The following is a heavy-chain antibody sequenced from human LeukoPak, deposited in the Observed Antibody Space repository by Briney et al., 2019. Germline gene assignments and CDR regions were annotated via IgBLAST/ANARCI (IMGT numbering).Heavy chain of an antibody. V-gene: IGHV3-48*01. CDR1: GFTFSSYS. CDR3: ARDLLTVTTYG. D-gene: IGHD4-17*01. CDR2: ISSSSSTI. Sequence: GGSLRLSCAASGFTFSSYSMNWVRQAPGKGLEWVSYISSSSSTIYYADSVKGRFTISRDNAKNSLYLQMNSLRAEDTAVYYCARDLLTVTTYGWGQGTLVTVSS. J-gene: IGHJ4*02.